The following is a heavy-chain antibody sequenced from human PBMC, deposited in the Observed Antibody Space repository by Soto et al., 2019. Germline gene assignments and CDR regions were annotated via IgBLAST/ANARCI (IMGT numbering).Heavy chain of an antibody. CDR2: VYHTGDT. V-gene: IGHV4-4*02. J-gene: IGHJ5*02. Sequence: SETLALTCGVSGGTVAISHWWSCFRQSPVRGLEWIGNVYHTGDTNFNPSLQSRVTFSVDKSNNQISLRLTSVTAADTSVYFCAREIVTAGGNNYFDPWGPGTMVTVSS. CDR3: AREIVTAGGNNYFDP. D-gene: IGHD2-21*02. CDR1: GGTVAISHW.